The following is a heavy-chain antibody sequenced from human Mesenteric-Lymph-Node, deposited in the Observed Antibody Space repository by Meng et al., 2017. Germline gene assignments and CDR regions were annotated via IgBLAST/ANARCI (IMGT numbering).Heavy chain of an antibody. CDR2: FHSGGTT. D-gene: IGHD3-9*01. CDR1: DFTVSTNY. V-gene: IGHV3-53*01. J-gene: IGHJ3*02. Sequence: GESLKSSCAASDFTVSTNYMGWARQAPGKGLEWVSLFHSGGTTYYADSVKGRFTISRDNSKNTLNLQMNSLRAEDTTVYYCARDNVWLKDAFDIWGQGTMVTVSS. CDR3: ARDNVWLKDAFDI.